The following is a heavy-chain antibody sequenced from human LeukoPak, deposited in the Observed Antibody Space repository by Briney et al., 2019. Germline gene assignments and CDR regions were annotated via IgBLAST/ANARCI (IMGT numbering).Heavy chain of an antibody. CDR2: ISYDGSNK. CDR1: GFTFSSYA. CDR3: ASRPGY. D-gene: IGHD6-6*01. J-gene: IGHJ4*02. Sequence: GRSLRLSCAASGFTFSSYAMHWVRQAPGKGLEWVAVISYDGSNKYYADSVKGRFTISRDNSKNTLYLQMNSLRAEDTAVYYCASRPGYWGQGTLVTVSS. V-gene: IGHV3-30-3*01.